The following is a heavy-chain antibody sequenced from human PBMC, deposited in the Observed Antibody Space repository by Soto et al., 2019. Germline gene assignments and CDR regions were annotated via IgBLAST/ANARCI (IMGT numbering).Heavy chain of an antibody. D-gene: IGHD3-10*01. J-gene: IGHJ3*02. CDR1: GYSFTSYW. V-gene: IGHV5-51*01. CDR3: AIHYGSGSYLEPDAFDI. Sequence: PVESLKISCKGSGYSFTSYWIGWVRQMPGKGLEWMGIIYPGDSDTRYSPSFQGQVTISADKSISTAYLQWSSLKASDTAMYYCAIHYGSGSYLEPDAFDIWGQGTMVTVSS. CDR2: IYPGDSDT.